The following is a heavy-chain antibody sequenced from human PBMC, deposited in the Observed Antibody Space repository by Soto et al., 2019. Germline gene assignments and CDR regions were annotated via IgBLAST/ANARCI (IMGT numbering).Heavy chain of an antibody. V-gene: IGHV3-23*01. Sequence: VGSLRLSCAASGFRFSSYAMSWVRQAPGKGLEWVSAISGSGGITYYADCVKGRFTISRDNSKNTLYLQMNSLRAEDTAVYYCAKLTTVTEGYYYYGTDVWGQGTTVTVSS. D-gene: IGHD4-17*01. CDR1: GFRFSSYA. J-gene: IGHJ6*02. CDR3: AKLTTVTEGYYYYGTDV. CDR2: ISGSGGIT.